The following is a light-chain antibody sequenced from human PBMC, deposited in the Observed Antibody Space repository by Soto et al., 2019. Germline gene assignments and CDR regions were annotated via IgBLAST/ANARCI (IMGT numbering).Light chain of an antibody. CDR3: QKYNNWPQT. CDR1: QSFSSN. Sequence: EIVMTQSPATLSVSPGERATLSCRASQSFSSNLAWYQQKPGQAPRLLIYGASTRATGIPARFSGSGSGTEFTLTISSLQSEDFAVYYCQKYNNWPQTFGQGTKVDIK. J-gene: IGKJ1*01. V-gene: IGKV3-15*01. CDR2: GAS.